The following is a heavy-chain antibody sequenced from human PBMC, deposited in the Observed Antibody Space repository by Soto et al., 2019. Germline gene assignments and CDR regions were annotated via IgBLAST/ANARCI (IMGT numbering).Heavy chain of an antibody. Sequence: QLQLQESGPGLVKPSETLSLNCSVSGGSVSSTDHYWGWIRQPPGKGLEWIGSIYYSGPTYYNPSLKSRVTMSVDTSKNQFSLKLSSVTAADTAMFYCARQIGDFRSGNTGPFDLWGHGTMVTVSS. V-gene: IGHV4-39*01. D-gene: IGHD3-3*01. J-gene: IGHJ3*01. CDR1: GGSVSSTDHY. CDR3: ARQIGDFRSGNTGPFDL. CDR2: IYYSGPT.